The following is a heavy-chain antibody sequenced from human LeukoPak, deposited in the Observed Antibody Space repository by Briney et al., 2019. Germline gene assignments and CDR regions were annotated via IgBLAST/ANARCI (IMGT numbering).Heavy chain of an antibody. CDR2: IYNSGST. J-gene: IGHJ4*02. Sequence: SETLSLTCTVSGGSVSSGSYYWSWIRQPPGKGLEWIGYIYNSGSTNCNPSLKGRVTISVETSKNQFSLKLSSVTAADTAVYYCARKLHRAFGIAAAGVFDYWGQGILVTVSS. CDR1: GGSVSSGSYY. D-gene: IGHD6-13*01. V-gene: IGHV4-61*01. CDR3: ARKLHRAFGIAAAGVFDY.